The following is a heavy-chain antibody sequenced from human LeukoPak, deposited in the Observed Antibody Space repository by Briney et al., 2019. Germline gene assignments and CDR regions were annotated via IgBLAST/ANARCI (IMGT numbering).Heavy chain of an antibody. CDR1: GGSISSYY. J-gene: IGHJ3*02. CDR2: IYTSGST. CDR3: AARRRGITIFGVESGAFDI. V-gene: IGHV4-4*07. Sequence: PSETLSLTCTVSGGSISSYYWSWIRQPAGKGLEWIGRIYTSGSTNYNPSLKSRVTMSVDTSKNQFSLKLSSVTAADTAVYYCAARRRGITIFGVESGAFDIWGQGTMVTVSS. D-gene: IGHD3-3*01.